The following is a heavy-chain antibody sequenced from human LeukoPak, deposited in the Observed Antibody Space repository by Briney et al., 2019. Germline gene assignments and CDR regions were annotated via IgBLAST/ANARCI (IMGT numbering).Heavy chain of an antibody. CDR1: GFTFSSYW. Sequence: GGSLRLSCAASGFTFSSYWMSWVRQAPGKGLEWAANIKQDGSEKYYVDSVKGRFTISRDNAKNSLYLQMNSLRAEDTAVYYCARDVGFDYYDSSGYWAPLDYWGQGTLVTVSS. CDR2: IKQDGSEK. D-gene: IGHD3-22*01. CDR3: ARDVGFDYYDSSGYWAPLDY. J-gene: IGHJ4*02. V-gene: IGHV3-7*01.